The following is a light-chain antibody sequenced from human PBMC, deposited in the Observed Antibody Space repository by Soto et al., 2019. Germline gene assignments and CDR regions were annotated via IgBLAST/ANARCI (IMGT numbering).Light chain of an antibody. CDR3: QQRGNWPLT. Sequence: EIVLTQTPATLSLSPGERATLSCRASQSISVYLAWYQQKLGQAPRLRIPDAYKSATGIPARFSGSGSGTDFTLTISSLEPEDFAVYYCQQRGNWPLTFGGGTKVDIK. CDR2: DAY. CDR1: QSISVY. V-gene: IGKV3-11*01. J-gene: IGKJ4*01.